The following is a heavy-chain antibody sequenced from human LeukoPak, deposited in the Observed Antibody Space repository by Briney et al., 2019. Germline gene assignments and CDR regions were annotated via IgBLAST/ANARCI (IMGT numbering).Heavy chain of an antibody. CDR2: IYYTGNT. J-gene: IGHJ4*02. D-gene: IGHD3-10*01. Sequence: KPSETLSLTCAVSGDSISRSSYYWGWIRQPPGKGLEWIGSIYYTGNTYYNPSLKSRVTISVDTSKNQFSLKLTSVTAADTAVFYCARHIPPFRGGNSYYFDYWGQGTLVTVSS. CDR3: ARHIPPFRGGNSYYFDY. V-gene: IGHV4-39*01. CDR1: GDSISRSSYY.